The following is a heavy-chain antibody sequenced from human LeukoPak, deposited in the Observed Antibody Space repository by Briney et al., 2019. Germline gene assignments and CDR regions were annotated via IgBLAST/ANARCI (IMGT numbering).Heavy chain of an antibody. D-gene: IGHD3-16*02. CDR2: ISSSSSTI. V-gene: IGHV3-48*02. CDR3: ARERRVGGIDPCFDY. Sequence: GGSLRLSCAASGFTFSSYWMNWVRQAPGKGLEWVSYISSSSSTIYYADSVKGRFTISRDNGRNSLYLQMNSLRDEDTAVYYCARERRVGGIDPCFDYWGQGTLVTVSS. CDR1: GFTFSSYW. J-gene: IGHJ4*02.